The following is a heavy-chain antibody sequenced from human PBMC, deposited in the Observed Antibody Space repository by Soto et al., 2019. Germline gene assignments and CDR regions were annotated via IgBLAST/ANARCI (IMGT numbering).Heavy chain of an antibody. D-gene: IGHD3-10*01. CDR1: GGSISSYY. CDR2: IYYSGST. CDR3: TRFLWNYGMDV. Sequence: LSLTCTVSGGSISSYYWSWIRQPPGKGLEWIGYIYYSGSTYYNPSLKSRVTISVDTSKNQFSLELSSVTAADTAVYYCTRFLWNYGMDVWGQGTTVTVSS. J-gene: IGHJ6*02. V-gene: IGHV4-59*04.